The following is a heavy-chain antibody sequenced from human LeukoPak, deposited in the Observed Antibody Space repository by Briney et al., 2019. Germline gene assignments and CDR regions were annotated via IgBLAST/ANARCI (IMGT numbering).Heavy chain of an antibody. D-gene: IGHD3-16*02. V-gene: IGHV3-30*03. CDR3: KTGGYYDYVWGSYRYTYNWFDP. CDR1: GFTFSSYG. J-gene: IGHJ5*02. Sequence: PGGSLRLSCAASGFTFSSYGMHWVRQAPGKGLEWVAVISYDGSNKYYADSVKGRFTISRDNPKNTLYLQMNSLKTEDTAVYYCKTGGYYDYVWGSYRYTYNWFDPWGQGTLVTVSS. CDR2: ISYDGSNK.